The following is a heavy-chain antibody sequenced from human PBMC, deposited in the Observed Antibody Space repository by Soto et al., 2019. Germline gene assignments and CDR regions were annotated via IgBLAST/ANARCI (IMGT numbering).Heavy chain of an antibody. CDR2: ISGSGGST. J-gene: IGHJ4*02. CDR1: GFTFSSYA. D-gene: IGHD3-3*01. V-gene: IGHV3-23*01. Sequence: GSLRLSCAASGFTFSSYAMSWVRQAPGKGLEWVSAISGSGGSTYYADSVKGRFTISRDNSKNTLYLQMNSLRAEDTAVYYCAKVALLRFLEWPHFDYWGQGTLVTVSS. CDR3: AKVALLRFLEWPHFDY.